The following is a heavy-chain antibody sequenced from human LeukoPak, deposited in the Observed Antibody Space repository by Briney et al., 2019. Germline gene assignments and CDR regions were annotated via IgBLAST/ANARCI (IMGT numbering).Heavy chain of an antibody. CDR1: GFTVSSNY. Sequence: PGGSLRLSCAASGFTVSSNYMNWVRQAPGKGLEWVSSISSSGSYIYYADSVKGRFTFSRDNAKNSLYLQMDSLRAEDTAVYYCARSRSALVLDYWGQGTLVTVSS. D-gene: IGHD3-16*02. J-gene: IGHJ4*02. CDR3: ARSRSALVLDY. V-gene: IGHV3-21*01. CDR2: ISSSGSYI.